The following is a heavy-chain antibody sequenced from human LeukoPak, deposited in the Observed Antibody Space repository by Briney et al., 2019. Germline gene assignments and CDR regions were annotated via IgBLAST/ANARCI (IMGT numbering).Heavy chain of an antibody. CDR3: AREKGSIQLRYYYYYMDV. V-gene: IGHV4-61*02. D-gene: IGHD5-18*01. Sequence: SQTLSLTCTVSGGSISSGSYYWSWIRQPAGKGLKWIGRIYTSGSTNYNPSLKSRVTISVNTSKNQFSLKLSSVTAADTAVYYCAREKGSIQLRYYYYYMDVWGKGTTVTVSS. J-gene: IGHJ6*03. CDR2: IYTSGST. CDR1: GGSISSGSYY.